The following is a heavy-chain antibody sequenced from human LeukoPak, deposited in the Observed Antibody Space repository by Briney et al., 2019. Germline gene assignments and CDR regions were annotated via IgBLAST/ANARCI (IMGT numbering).Heavy chain of an antibody. V-gene: IGHV3-74*01. CDR1: GFIFSNYW. J-gene: IGHJ4*02. D-gene: IGHD4-11*01. Sequence: GGSLRLSCAASGFIFSNYWMHWVRQAPGKGLVWVSRIHNDGRTINYADSVKGRFTISRDNAKSTLFLQMNSLRGEDTAVYYCARHGGAYSFDYWGQGTLVTVSS. CDR2: IHNDGRTI. CDR3: ARHGGAYSFDY.